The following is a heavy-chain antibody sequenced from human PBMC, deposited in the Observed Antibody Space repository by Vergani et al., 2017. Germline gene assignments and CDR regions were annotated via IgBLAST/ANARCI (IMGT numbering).Heavy chain of an antibody. CDR1: GFTFSSYA. CDR3: ARIGRWYYYDSSGYYYSDY. CDR2: ISGSGGST. V-gene: IGHV3-23*01. Sequence: EVQLLESGGGLVQPGGSLRLSCAASGFTFSSYAMSWVRQAPGKGLEWVSAISGSGGSTYYADSVKGRFTISRDNAKNSLYLQMNSLRAEDTAVYYCARIGRWYYYDSSGYYYSDYWGQGTLVTVSS. J-gene: IGHJ4*02. D-gene: IGHD3-22*01.